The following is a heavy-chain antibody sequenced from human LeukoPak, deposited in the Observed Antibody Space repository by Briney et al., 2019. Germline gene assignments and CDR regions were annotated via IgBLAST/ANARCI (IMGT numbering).Heavy chain of an antibody. D-gene: IGHD3-10*01. CDR2: ISQNGDNT. CDR3: MNPNHYGSGR. J-gene: IGHJ4*02. Sequence: GGSLRPSCSVSGFSFSSYVLHWVRQAPGKGLESVSGISQNGDNTYYADSVKGRFTISKDNSENTLYLQMNSLRPEDTAVYYCMNPNHYGSGRWGQGTLVTVSS. V-gene: IGHV3-64D*06. CDR1: GFSFSSYV.